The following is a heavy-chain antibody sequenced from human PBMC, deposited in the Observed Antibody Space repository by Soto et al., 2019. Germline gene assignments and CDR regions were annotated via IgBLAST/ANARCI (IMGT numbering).Heavy chain of an antibody. D-gene: IGHD3-3*01. CDR1: GFTFSSYA. CDR2: ISGSGGST. Sequence: GGSLRLSCAASGFTFSSYAMSWVRQAPGKGLEWVSAISGSGGSTYYADSVKGRFTISRDNSKNTLYLQMNSLRAEDTAVYYCAKDRPGPLWSGYLPYYFDYWGQGTLVTVSS. CDR3: AKDRPGPLWSGYLPYYFDY. J-gene: IGHJ4*02. V-gene: IGHV3-23*01.